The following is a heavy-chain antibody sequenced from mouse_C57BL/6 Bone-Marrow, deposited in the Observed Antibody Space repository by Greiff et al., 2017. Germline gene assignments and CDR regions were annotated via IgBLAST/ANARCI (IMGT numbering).Heavy chain of an antibody. J-gene: IGHJ3*01. Sequence: DVKLVESGGGLVKPGGSLKLSCAASGFTFSSYAMSWVRQTPEKRLEWVATISDGGSYTYYPDNVKGRFTISRDNAKNNLYLQMSHLKSEDTAMYYCARDPLSYDYDWFAYWGQGTLVTVSA. CDR1: GFTFSSYA. CDR3: ARDPLSYDYDWFAY. CDR2: ISDGGSYT. V-gene: IGHV5-4*01. D-gene: IGHD2-4*01.